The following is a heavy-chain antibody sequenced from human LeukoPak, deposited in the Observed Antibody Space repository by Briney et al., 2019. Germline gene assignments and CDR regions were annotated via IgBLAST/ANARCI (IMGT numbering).Heavy chain of an antibody. D-gene: IGHD6-19*01. CDR1: GFTVSSNY. CDR2: IYSGGNT. J-gene: IGHJ4*02. Sequence: GGSLRLSCAASGFTVSSNYMSWVRQAPGKGLEWVSVIYSGGNTYYADSVKGRFTISRDNSKNTLYLQMNSLRAEDTAVYYCARDTWSYSSGWYGYWGQGTLVTVSS. CDR3: ARDTWSYSSGWYGY. V-gene: IGHV3-66*01.